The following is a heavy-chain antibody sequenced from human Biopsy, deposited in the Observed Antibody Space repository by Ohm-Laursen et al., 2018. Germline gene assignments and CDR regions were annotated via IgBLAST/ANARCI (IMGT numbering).Heavy chain of an antibody. Sequence: EASVKVSCKAPGGTFSNYGVNWVRQAPGQGLEWLGGNIPILGTGNYALKFQDRVTVAADTSTSTATMELRSLRSDDTAVYYCATKLTGYFHHWGQGTLVIVSS. J-gene: IGHJ1*01. V-gene: IGHV1-69*06. CDR2: NIPILGTG. CDR3: ATKLTGYFHH. CDR1: GGTFSNYG. D-gene: IGHD3-9*01.